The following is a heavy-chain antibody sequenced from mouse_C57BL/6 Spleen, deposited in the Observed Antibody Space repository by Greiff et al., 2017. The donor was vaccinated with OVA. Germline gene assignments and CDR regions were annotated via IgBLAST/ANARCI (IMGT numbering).Heavy chain of an antibody. CDR1: GYTFTSYW. CDR3: AREGGSIYAMDY. CDR2: IHPNSGST. J-gene: IGHJ4*01. Sequence: VQLQQPGAELVKPGASVKLSCKASGYTFTSYWMHWVKQRPGQGLEWIGMIHPNSGSTNYNETFKSKATLTVDNSSSTVYMQLSSLTSEDTAVYYCAREGGSIYAMDYWGQGTSVTVSS. V-gene: IGHV1-64*01.